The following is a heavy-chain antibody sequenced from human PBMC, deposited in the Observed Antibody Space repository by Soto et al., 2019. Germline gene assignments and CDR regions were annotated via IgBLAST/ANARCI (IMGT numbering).Heavy chain of an antibody. CDR2: IYYSGST. Sequence: SATLSLTCTVSGSSTSSRSYYWGWIRQPPGKGLEWIGSIYYSGSTYYNPSLKSRVTISVDTSKNQFSLKLSSVTAADTAVYYCARGGGYVEALDYWGQGTLVTVSS. V-gene: IGHV4-39*01. D-gene: IGHD5-12*01. CDR1: GSSTSSRSYY. J-gene: IGHJ4*02. CDR3: ARGGGYVEALDY.